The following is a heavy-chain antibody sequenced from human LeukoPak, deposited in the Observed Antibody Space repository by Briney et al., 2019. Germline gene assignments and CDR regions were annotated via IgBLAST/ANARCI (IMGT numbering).Heavy chain of an antibody. Sequence: GRSLRPSCAASGFTFSSYAMHWVRQAPGKGLEWEAVISFDGSNKYYADSVKGRFTISRDNSKNTLYLQMNSLRAEDTAVYYCTGGSSTTTPPDYWGQGTLVTVSS. CDR3: TGGSSTTTPPDY. CDR1: GFTFSSYA. CDR2: ISFDGSNK. V-gene: IGHV3-30*01. J-gene: IGHJ4*02. D-gene: IGHD2-2*01.